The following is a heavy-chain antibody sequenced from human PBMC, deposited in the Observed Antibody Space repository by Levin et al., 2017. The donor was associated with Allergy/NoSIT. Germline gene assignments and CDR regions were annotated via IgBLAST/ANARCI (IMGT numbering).Heavy chain of an antibody. CDR2: IYWDNDK. CDR1: GFSLSTSGVG. D-gene: IGHD2/OR15-2a*01. Sequence: ESGPTLVKPTQTLTLTCTFSGFSLSTSGVGVGWIRQPPGEALEWLAMIYWDNDKRYSPSLKSRLTITKDTSKNQVVLTMTNMDPVDTATYFCAQSLKGPSTYYHFDYWGQGTLVTVSS. V-gene: IGHV2-5*02. J-gene: IGHJ4*02. CDR3: AQSLKGPSTYYHFDY.